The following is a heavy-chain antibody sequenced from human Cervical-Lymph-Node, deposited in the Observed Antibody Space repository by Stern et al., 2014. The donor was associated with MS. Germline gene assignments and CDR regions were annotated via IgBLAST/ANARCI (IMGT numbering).Heavy chain of an antibody. J-gene: IGHJ4*02. CDR1: GYNFTSYW. CDR2: IYPGDSDT. Sequence: EVQLVESGAEVKKPGESLKISCQGSGYNFTSYWVGWVRQMPGKGLEWMGIIYPGDSDTKYSPSFQGQVTFSVHKSISTAYLHWSSLKASDTAMYYCASGGLGGWYNYWGQGTLVTVSS. CDR3: ASGGLGGWYNY. D-gene: IGHD6-19*01. V-gene: IGHV5-51*03.